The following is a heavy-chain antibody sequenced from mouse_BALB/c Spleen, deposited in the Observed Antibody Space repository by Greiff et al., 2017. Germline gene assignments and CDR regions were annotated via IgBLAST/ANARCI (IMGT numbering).Heavy chain of an antibody. CDR1: AVDFSRYW. CDR2: INPDSSTI. V-gene: IGHV4-1*02. D-gene: IGHD1-1*01. Sequence: PAAAVDFSRYWMSWVRQAPGKGLEWIGEINPDSSTINYTPSLKDKFIISRDNAKNTLYLQMSKVRSEDTALYYCARKGSTRGSSSWFAYWGQGTLVTVSA. CDR3: ARKGSTRGSSSWFAY. J-gene: IGHJ3*01.